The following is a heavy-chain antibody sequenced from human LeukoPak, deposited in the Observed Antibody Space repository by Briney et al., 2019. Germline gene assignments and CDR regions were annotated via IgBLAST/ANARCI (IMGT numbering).Heavy chain of an antibody. CDR1: GFTFSDYY. J-gene: IGHJ6*02. V-gene: IGHV3-11*01. CDR3: ASVYYYGMDV. CDR2: ISSSGGTI. Sequence: PGGSQRLSCAASGFTFSDYYMSWIRQAPGRGLEWVSYISSSGGTIYYADSVKGRFTISRDNAKKSLYPQMNSLRAEDTAVYYCASVYYYGMDVWGQGTTVTVSS.